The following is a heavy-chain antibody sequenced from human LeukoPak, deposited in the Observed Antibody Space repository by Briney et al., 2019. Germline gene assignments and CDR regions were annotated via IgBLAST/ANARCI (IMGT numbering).Heavy chain of an antibody. CDR1: GFTFSSYT. D-gene: IGHD6-19*01. V-gene: IGHV3-30-3*01. Sequence: GGSLRLSCAASGFTFSSYTMHWVRQAPGKGLEWVAVISYDGSNKYYADSVKGRFTISRDNSKNTLYLQMNRLRAEDTAVYYCAKDRRQWLVTGGDYWGQGTLVTVSS. CDR3: AKDRRQWLVTGGDY. CDR2: ISYDGSNK. J-gene: IGHJ4*02.